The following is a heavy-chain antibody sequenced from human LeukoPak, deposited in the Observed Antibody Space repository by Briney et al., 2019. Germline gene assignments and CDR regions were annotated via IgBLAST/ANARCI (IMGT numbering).Heavy chain of an antibody. D-gene: IGHD3-22*01. CDR3: ARGYYYESSADYPGGDY. V-gene: IGHV1-2*02. CDR2: INPNSGDT. CDR1: GYSFSAYY. J-gene: IGHJ4*02. Sequence: GASVKVSCKASGYSFSAYYMHWVRQAPGQGLEWMGWINPNSGDTNYAQKFQGRVTMTRDTSISTAYMELNRLRSDDTAVYYCARGYYYESSADYPGGDYWGQGTLVTVSS.